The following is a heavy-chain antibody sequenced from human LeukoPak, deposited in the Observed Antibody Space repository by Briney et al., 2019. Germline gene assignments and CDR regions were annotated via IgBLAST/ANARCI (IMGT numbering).Heavy chain of an antibody. CDR2: ISSNGGST. Sequence: GGSLRLSCAASGFTFSSYAMHWVRQAPGKGLEYVSAISSNGGSTYYANSAKGRFTISRDNSKNTLYLQMGSLRAEDMAVYYCARGTRVSGPFDPWGQGTLVTVSS. J-gene: IGHJ5*02. D-gene: IGHD3-10*01. CDR3: ARGTRVSGPFDP. CDR1: GFTFSSYA. V-gene: IGHV3-64*01.